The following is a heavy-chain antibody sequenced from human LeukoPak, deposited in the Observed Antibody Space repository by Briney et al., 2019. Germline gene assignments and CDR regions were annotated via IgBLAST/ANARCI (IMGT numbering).Heavy chain of an antibody. CDR2: INPNSGGP. J-gene: IGHJ4*02. CDR3: ARDRGRGLRLPCDY. Sequence: ASVKVSCKASGYTFTGYYMHWVRQAPGQGLEWMGWINPNSGGPNYTQKFQGRVTMTRDTSTSTAYMELRSLRSDDTAVYYCARDRGRGLRLPCDYWGQGTLVTVSS. CDR1: GYTFTGYY. V-gene: IGHV1-2*02. D-gene: IGHD5-12*01.